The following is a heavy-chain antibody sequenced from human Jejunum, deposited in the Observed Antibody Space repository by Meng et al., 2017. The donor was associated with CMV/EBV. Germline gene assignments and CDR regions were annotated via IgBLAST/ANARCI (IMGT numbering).Heavy chain of an antibody. D-gene: IGHD1-26*01. J-gene: IGHJ4*02. Sequence: KASGDMFRNYAISWVRQAPGQGLEWMGGIIPIFGKTHYAQKFQGRVTITTDESTTTAYVELSSLTSEDTAVYYCARDSLSGSFDYWGQGTLVTVSS. CDR1: GDMFRNYA. CDR3: ARDSLSGSFDY. V-gene: IGHV1-69*05. CDR2: IIPIFGKT.